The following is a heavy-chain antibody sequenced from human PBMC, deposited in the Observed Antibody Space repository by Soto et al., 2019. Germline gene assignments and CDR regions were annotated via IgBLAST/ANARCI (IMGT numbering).Heavy chain of an antibody. D-gene: IGHD2-15*01. Sequence: QVQLQESGPGLVKPSQTLSLTCTVSGGSISSGGYYWSWIRQHPGKGLEWIGYIYYSGSTYYNPSLTSRVTISVDPPKNPSSLILSSVTAADTAVYYCSRELVVVAASWFDPWGQGTLVIVSS. CDR1: GGSISSGGYY. V-gene: IGHV4-31*03. J-gene: IGHJ5*02. CDR3: SRELVVVAASWFDP. CDR2: IYYSGST.